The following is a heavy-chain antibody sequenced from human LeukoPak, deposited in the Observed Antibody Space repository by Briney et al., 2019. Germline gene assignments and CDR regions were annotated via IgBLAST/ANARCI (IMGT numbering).Heavy chain of an antibody. D-gene: IGHD2-15*01. J-gene: IGHJ3*02. CDR1: GYTFTGYY. Sequence: ASVKVSCKASGYTFTGYYMHWVRQAPGQGLEWMGRINPNSGGTNYAQKFQGRVTMTRDTSISTAYMELSRLRSDDTAVYYCARPHRRYCSGGSCYSNPHDAFDIWGQGTMVTVSS. CDR2: INPNSGGT. CDR3: ARPHRRYCSGGSCYSNPHDAFDI. V-gene: IGHV1-2*06.